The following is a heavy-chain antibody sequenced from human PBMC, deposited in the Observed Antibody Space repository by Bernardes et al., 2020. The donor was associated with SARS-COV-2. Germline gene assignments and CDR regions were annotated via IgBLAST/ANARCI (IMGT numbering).Heavy chain of an antibody. CDR1: GGSSSAYY. CDR2: LYYTGST. V-gene: IGHV4-59*01. CDR3: ARGFDY. Sequence: PETLSLTCTVSGGSSSAYYWSWFRQPPGKGLEWIGYLYYTGSTNYNPSLQSRVTISVDTSKNQFSLKLSSVTAADTAVYYCARGFDYWGQGILVTVSS. J-gene: IGHJ4*02.